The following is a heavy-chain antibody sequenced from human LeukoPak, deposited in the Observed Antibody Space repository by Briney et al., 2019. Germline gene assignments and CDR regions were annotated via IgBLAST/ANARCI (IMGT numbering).Heavy chain of an antibody. D-gene: IGHD2-8*01. V-gene: IGHV6-1*01. CDR1: GDSVSTNSAA. CDR3: ARGNLMMGPASFDY. J-gene: IGHJ4*02. Sequence: SQTLSLTCAISGDSVSTNSAAWNWIRQSPSRGLEWLGRTYYRSKWYNDYAVSVKSRITINPDTSKNQFSLQLDSVTPEDTAVYYCARGNLMMGPASFDYWGQGTLVTVSS. CDR2: TYYRSKWYN.